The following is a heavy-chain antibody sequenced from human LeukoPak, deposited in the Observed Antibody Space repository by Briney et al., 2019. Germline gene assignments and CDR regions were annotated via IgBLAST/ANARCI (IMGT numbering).Heavy chain of an antibody. CDR2: INPNSGGT. D-gene: IGHD5-18*01. Sequence: ASVKVSCKASGYTFTGYYTHWVRQAPGQGLEWMGWINPNSGGTNYAQKFQGRVTMTRDTSISTACMELSRLRSDDTAVYYCARVGGSAMVINYFDYWGQGTLVTVSS. J-gene: IGHJ4*02. CDR3: ARVGGSAMVINYFDY. V-gene: IGHV1-2*02. CDR1: GYTFTGYY.